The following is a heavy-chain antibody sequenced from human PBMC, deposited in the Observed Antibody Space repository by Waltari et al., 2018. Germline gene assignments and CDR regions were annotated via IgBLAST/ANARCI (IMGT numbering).Heavy chain of an antibody. CDR3: ATYIGASIGTAAFDV. D-gene: IGHD5-12*01. Sequence: QLHLQESGPGLVKPSETLSLTCSVSGGSITSNRHYWGWFRQPPGKGPEWTGTISYSGATYNNPSLKSRVTISVDTSKNQYSLKLTSVTAADTAVYYCATYIGASIGTAAFDVWGQGTMVTVSS. CDR1: GGSITSNRHY. V-gene: IGHV4-39*01. CDR2: ISYSGAT. J-gene: IGHJ3*01.